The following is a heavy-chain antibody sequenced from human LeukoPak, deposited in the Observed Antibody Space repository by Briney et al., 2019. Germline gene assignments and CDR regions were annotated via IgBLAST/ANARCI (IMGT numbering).Heavy chain of an antibody. CDR1: GFTFSSYG. D-gene: IGHD4-17*01. CDR3: ARGDLFGDYALVGAFDI. CDR2: INWNGGST. J-gene: IGHJ3*02. Sequence: GGSLRLSCAASGFTFSSYGMHWVRQAPGKGLEWVSGINWNGGSTGYADSVKGRFTISRDNAKNSLYLQMNSLRAEDTALYYCARGDLFGDYALVGAFDIWGQGTMVTVSS. V-gene: IGHV3-20*04.